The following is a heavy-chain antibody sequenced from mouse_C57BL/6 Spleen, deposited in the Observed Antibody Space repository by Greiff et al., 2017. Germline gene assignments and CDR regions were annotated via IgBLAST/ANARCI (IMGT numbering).Heavy chain of an antibody. CDR1: GYTFTSYW. Sequence: QVQLQQPGAELVMPGASVQLSCKASGYTFTSYWMHWVKQRPGQGLEWIGEIDPSDSYTNYNQKFKGKSTLTVDKSSSTAYMQLSSLTSEDSAVYYCARPDGTGYAMDYWGQGTSVTVSS. V-gene: IGHV1-69*01. CDR3: ARPDGTGYAMDY. CDR2: IDPSDSYT. J-gene: IGHJ4*01. D-gene: IGHD3-3*01.